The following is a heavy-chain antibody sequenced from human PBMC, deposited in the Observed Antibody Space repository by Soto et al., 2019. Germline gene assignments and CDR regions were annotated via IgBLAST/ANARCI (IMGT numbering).Heavy chain of an antibody. V-gene: IGHV3-72*01. J-gene: IGHJ5*02. CDR1: GFTLSDHY. CDR3: ARTGTVDP. Sequence: VQLVESGGGLVQPGGSLRLFCAASGFTLSDHYMDWVRQAPGKGLEWVGRTGDKAYSYTTLYAASVKGRFTISRDDSKNSMYLQMNSLKIEDTAVYYCARTGTVDPWGQGTLVTVSS. D-gene: IGHD1-1*01. CDR2: TGDKAYSYTT.